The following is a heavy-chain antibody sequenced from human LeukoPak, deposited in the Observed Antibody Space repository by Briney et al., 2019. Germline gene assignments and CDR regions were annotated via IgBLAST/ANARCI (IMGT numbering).Heavy chain of an antibody. D-gene: IGHD6-6*01. CDR1: GGSFSGYY. V-gene: IGHV4-34*01. Sequence: SETLSLTCAVYGGSFSGYYWSWIRQPPGKGLEWIGEINHSGSTNYNPSLKSRVTISVDTSKNQFSLKLSSVTAADTAVYYCAGQHTSSSRGFDPWGQGTLVTVSS. CDR2: INHSGST. J-gene: IGHJ5*02. CDR3: AGQHTSSSRGFDP.